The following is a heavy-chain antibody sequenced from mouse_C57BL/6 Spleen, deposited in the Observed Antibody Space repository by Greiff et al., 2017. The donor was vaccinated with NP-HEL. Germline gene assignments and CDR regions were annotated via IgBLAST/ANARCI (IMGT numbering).Heavy chain of an antibody. Sequence: VQLQQPGAELVMPGASVKLSCKASGYTFTSYWMHWVKQRPGQGLEWIGEIDPSDSYTNYNQKFKGKSTLTVDKSSSTAYMQLSSLTSEDSAVYYCARSLVYYYGSSLGYFDYWGQGTTLTVSS. CDR2: IDPSDSYT. J-gene: IGHJ2*01. D-gene: IGHD1-1*01. CDR3: ARSLVYYYGSSLGYFDY. V-gene: IGHV1-69*01. CDR1: GYTFTSYW.